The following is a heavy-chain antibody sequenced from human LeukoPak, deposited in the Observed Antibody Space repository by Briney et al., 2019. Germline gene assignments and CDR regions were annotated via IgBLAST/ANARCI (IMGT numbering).Heavy chain of an antibody. V-gene: IGHV4-4*07. D-gene: IGHD6-19*01. J-gene: IGHJ4*02. CDR1: GGSISSYY. CDR2: IYSSGTT. CDR3: ARGSSGWYSIDY. Sequence: SETLSLTCTVSGGSISSYYWSWIRQPAGKGLEWIGRIYSSGTTNYNPSLNSRVTMSVDTSKNQFFLKLSSVTAADAAVYYCARGSSGWYSIDYWGQGTLVTVSS.